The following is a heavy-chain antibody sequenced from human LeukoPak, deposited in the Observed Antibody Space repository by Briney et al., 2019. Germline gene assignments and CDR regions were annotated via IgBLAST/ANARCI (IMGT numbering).Heavy chain of an antibody. Sequence: PSETLSLTCTVSGGSISSYYWSWIRQPAGKGLEWIRRIYTSGSTNYNPSLKSRVTISVDTSKNQFSLKLSSVTAADTAVYYCARGDAYYDFWSGYYTGWHFDYWGQGTLVTVSS. D-gene: IGHD3-3*01. J-gene: IGHJ4*02. CDR1: GGSISSYY. V-gene: IGHV4-4*07. CDR3: ARGDAYYDFWSGYYTGWHFDY. CDR2: IYTSGST.